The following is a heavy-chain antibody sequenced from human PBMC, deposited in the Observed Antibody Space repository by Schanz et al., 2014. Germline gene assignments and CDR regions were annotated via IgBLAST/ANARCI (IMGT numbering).Heavy chain of an antibody. CDR2: IGGSGDST. J-gene: IGHJ4*02. Sequence: EVHLLESGGGLVQPGGSLRLSCAASGFTFSNHALSWVRQAPGKGLEWVSGIGGSGDSTHYADSVKGRFIISRDNSKNTLYLQVNSLRAEDTAVYYCAKAGSGWSTAGYYYWGQGTLVDGSS. CDR1: GFTFSNHA. V-gene: IGHV3-23*01. CDR3: AKAGSGWSTAGYYY. D-gene: IGHD6-19*01.